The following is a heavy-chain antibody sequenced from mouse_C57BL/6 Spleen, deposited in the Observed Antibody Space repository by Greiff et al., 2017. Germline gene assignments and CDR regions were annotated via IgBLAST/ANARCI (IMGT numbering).Heavy chain of an antibody. V-gene: IGHV5-4*01. Sequence: EVQGVESGGGLVKPGGSLKLSCAASGFTFSSYAMSWVRQTPEKRLGWVATISDGGSYTYYPDNVKGRFTISRDTAKNNLYLQMSHLKAEDTAMYYCARDRDGYYDYWGQGTTLTVSS. CDR3: ARDRDGYYDY. CDR1: GFTFSSYA. D-gene: IGHD2-3*01. CDR2: ISDGGSYT. J-gene: IGHJ2*01.